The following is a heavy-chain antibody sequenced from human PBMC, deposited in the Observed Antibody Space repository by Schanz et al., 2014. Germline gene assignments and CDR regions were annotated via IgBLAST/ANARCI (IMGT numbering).Heavy chain of an antibody. CDR3: AKIERNED. Sequence: EVQLVQSGGGLVQPGGSPRLSCAASGFTFSSHWMHWVRQDPGKGLVWVARINSVGSNTDYADSVTGRFTISRDNSKNTLYLQMNSLRAEDTAVYFCAKIERNEDWGQGTLVTVSS. J-gene: IGHJ4*02. D-gene: IGHD1-1*01. CDR2: INSVGSNT. V-gene: IGHV3-74*01. CDR1: GFTFSSHW.